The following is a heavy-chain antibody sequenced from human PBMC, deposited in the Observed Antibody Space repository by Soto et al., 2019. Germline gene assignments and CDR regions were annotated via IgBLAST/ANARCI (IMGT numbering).Heavy chain of an antibody. Sequence: PGGSLRLSCAASGFTFSSYAMHWVRQAPGKGLEWVAVISYGGSNKYYADSVKGRFTISRDNSKNTLYLQMNSLRAEDTAVYYCASRTYYDFWSGYYGKDYYGMDVWGQGTTVTVSS. D-gene: IGHD3-3*01. CDR1: GFTFSSYA. V-gene: IGHV3-30-3*01. CDR3: ASRTYYDFWSGYYGKDYYGMDV. CDR2: ISYGGSNK. J-gene: IGHJ6*02.